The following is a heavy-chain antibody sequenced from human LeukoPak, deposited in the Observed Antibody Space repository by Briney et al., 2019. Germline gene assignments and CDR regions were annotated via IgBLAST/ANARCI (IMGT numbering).Heavy chain of an antibody. CDR3: ARGIGGWLTSEYYFDY. Sequence: GGSLRLSCAASRFTFSSYTMNWVRQAPGKGLEWVSYISSTSNTIYYADSVKGRFTISRDNAKNSLYLQMNSLRAEDTAVYYCARGIGGWLTSEYYFDYWGQGTLVTASS. J-gene: IGHJ4*02. D-gene: IGHD3-16*01. CDR1: RFTFSSYT. CDR2: ISSTSNTI. V-gene: IGHV3-48*01.